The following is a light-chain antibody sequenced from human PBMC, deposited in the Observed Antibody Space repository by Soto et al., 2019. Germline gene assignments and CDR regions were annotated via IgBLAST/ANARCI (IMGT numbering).Light chain of an antibody. V-gene: IGKV1-39*01. CDR1: QXXXXX. J-gene: IGKJ3*01. CDR3: QQSHSAPFT. Sequence: DIQMTQSPFXXSXSXGXRXXXXXXAXQXXXXXLNWYQQKPGKGPKLLIFAASSLQVGVPSLFSGSGSGTDFTLTISSLQPEDFATYFCQQSHSAPFTFGPGTTVDIK. CDR2: AAS.